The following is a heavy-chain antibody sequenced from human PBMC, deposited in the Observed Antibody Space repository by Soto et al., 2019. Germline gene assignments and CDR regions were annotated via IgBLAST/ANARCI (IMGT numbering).Heavy chain of an antibody. CDR3: ATFPPVVMYY. Sequence: QVQLVQSGAVVKKPGSSVKVSSKDSGGTFSSYTISWVRQAPGQGLEWMGRIIPILGIANYAQKFQGRVTITADKSTSTAYMELSSLRSEDTAVYYCATFPPVVMYYWGQGTLVTVSS. CDR1: GGTFSSYT. V-gene: IGHV1-69*02. CDR2: IIPILGIA. J-gene: IGHJ4*02. D-gene: IGHD3-16*01.